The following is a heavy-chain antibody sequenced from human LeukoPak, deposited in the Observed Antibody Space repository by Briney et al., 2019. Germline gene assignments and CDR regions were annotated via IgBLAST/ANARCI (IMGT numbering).Heavy chain of an antibody. CDR2: ISSNSRTI. D-gene: IGHD7-27*01. CDR1: VFTFSSYT. Sequence: GGSLRLSCATSVFTFSSYTMNWVRQAPGKGVECVSNISSNSRTIYCADSEKGRLNLSRDHAKNSVYLQMNSLRDEDTAVYHCASPELGITDALGGYWGQGTLVSVS. V-gene: IGHV3-48*02. J-gene: IGHJ4*02. CDR3: ASPELGITDALGGY.